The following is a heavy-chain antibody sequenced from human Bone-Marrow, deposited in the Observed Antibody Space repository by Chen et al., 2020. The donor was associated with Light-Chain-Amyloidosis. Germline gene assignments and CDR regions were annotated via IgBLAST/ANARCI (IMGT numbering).Heavy chain of an antibody. CDR2: IKQDGSEI. V-gene: IGHV3-7*01. CDR1: GFPFSTYW. Sequence: EVQLVESGGGLVQPGGSLRLSCAASGFPFSTYWMSWVCQPPGKGLEWVANIKQDGSEIHYVDSVKGRFTVSRDNAKNSLYLQMNTLRADDTAVYYCARGDYYGYLDAFDIWGQGTMVTVSS. J-gene: IGHJ3*02. CDR3: ARGDYYGYLDAFDI. D-gene: IGHD3-10*01.